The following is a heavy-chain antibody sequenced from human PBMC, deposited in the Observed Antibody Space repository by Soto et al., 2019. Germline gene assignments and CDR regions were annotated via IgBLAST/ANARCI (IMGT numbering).Heavy chain of an antibody. CDR1: GFTFGSYS. D-gene: IGHD3-22*01. CDR3: ARENNRDSSALAFGY. V-gene: IGHV3-21*01. J-gene: IGHJ4*02. Sequence: GGSLRLSCAASGFTFGSYSMNWVRQAPGKGLEWVSSISGSSSYIHYADSVKGRFTMSRDNAKNTLYLQMNSLRAEDTAVYYCARENNRDSSALAFGYWGQGTLVTVSS. CDR2: ISGSSSYI.